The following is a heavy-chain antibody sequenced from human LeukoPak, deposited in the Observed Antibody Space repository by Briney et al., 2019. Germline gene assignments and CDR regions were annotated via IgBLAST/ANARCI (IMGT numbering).Heavy chain of an antibody. CDR2: ISSSSSYI. D-gene: IGHD3-10*01. J-gene: IGHJ4*02. V-gene: IGHV3-21*01. CDR1: GFTFSSYS. Sequence: GGSLRLSCAASGFTFSSYSMNWVRQAPGKGLEWVSSISSSSSYIYYADSVKGRFTISRDNAKNSLYLQMNSLRAEDTAVYYCARDSMKKRGHPAYWGQGTLVTVSS. CDR3: ARDSMKKRGHPAY.